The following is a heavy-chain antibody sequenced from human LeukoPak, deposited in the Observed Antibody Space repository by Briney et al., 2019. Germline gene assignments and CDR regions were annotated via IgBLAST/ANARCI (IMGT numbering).Heavy chain of an antibody. CDR3: ARGIKYIVMVTAAYYFDY. Sequence: GGSLRLSCAASGFTFSDYYMTWIRQAPGKGLEWVSYISSSGSTIYYAGSVKGRFTISRDNAKNSLYLQMNSLRAEDTAVYYCARGIKYIVMVTAAYYFDYWGQGTLVTVSS. J-gene: IGHJ4*02. CDR2: ISSSGSTI. CDR1: GFTFSDYY. D-gene: IGHD2-21*02. V-gene: IGHV3-11*01.